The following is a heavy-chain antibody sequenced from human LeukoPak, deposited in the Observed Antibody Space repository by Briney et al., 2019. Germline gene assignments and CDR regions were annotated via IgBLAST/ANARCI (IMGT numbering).Heavy chain of an antibody. CDR2: INSDGSST. V-gene: IGHV3-74*01. CDR3: AQRDCSGGRCYYYFDY. J-gene: IGHJ4*02. Sequence: PGGSLRLSCAASGFTFSSYWMHWVRQAPGKGLVWVSRINSDGSSTSYADSVKGRFTISRDNAKNTLYLQMNSLRAEDTAVYYCAQRDCSGGRCYYYFDYWGQGTLVTVSS. D-gene: IGHD2-15*01. CDR1: GFTFSSYW.